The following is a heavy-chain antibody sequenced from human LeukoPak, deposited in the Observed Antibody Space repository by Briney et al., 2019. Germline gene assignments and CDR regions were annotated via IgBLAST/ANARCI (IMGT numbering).Heavy chain of an antibody. J-gene: IGHJ4*02. D-gene: IGHD6-19*01. CDR3: AKSPIPGIAVTGRYFDY. Sequence: GGSLRLSCAASGFTFSSYAMSWVRQAPGKGLEWVSGISGSGGTTYYADSVKGPFTIARDNSKNTLYLQMNSLRAEDTAVYYCAKSPIPGIAVTGRYFDYWGQGTLVTVSS. CDR1: GFTFSSYA. CDR2: ISGSGGTT. V-gene: IGHV3-23*01.